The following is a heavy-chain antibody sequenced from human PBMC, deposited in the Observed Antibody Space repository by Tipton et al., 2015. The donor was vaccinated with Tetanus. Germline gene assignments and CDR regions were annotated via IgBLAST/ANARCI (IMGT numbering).Heavy chain of an antibody. D-gene: IGHD2-15*01. CDR1: GYTFTSYY. V-gene: IGHV1-46*01. CDR2: INPSGGST. J-gene: IGHJ6*02. CDR3: ARDVLVVAATHYYYYYGMDV. Sequence: QLVQSGAEVKKPGASVKVSCKASGYTFTSYYMHWVRQAPGQGLEWMGIINPSGGSTSYAQKFQGRVTMTRDTSTSTVYMELSSLRSEDTAVYYCARDVLVVAATHYYYYYGMDVWGQGTTVTVSS.